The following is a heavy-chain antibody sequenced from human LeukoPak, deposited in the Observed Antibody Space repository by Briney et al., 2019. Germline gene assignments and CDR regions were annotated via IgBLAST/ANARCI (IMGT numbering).Heavy chain of an antibody. D-gene: IGHD3-10*01. V-gene: IGHV4-61*01. CDR1: GRSVSSGSYY. J-gene: IGHJ4*02. CDR2: IYYSGST. CDR3: ARDGFRGDY. Sequence: PSETLSLTCTLSGRSVSSGSYYWSWIRQPPGKGLEWIGYIYYSGSTNYNPSLKSRVTISVDTSKNQFSLKLSSVTAADTAVYYCARDGFRGDYWGQGTLVTVSS.